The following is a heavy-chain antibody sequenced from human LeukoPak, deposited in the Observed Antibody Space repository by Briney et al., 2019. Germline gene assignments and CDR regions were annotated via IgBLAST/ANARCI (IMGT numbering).Heavy chain of an antibody. CDR2: INPSGGGT. CDR3: ARRGNLRAALTY. CDR1: GYTFTNYY. J-gene: IGHJ4*02. V-gene: IGHV1-46*01. Sequence: GASVTVSFKASGYTFTNYYIHWVRQAPGQGLEWIGIINPSGGGTSYAQRFQGRVTMTRDTSTSTVYMELSSLRYDDTALYYCARRGNLRAALTYWGQGTLVTVSS. D-gene: IGHD6-6*01.